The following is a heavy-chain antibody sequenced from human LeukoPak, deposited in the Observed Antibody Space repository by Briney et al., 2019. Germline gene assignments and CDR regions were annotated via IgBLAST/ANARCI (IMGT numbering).Heavy chain of an antibody. CDR1: GFTFSDYT. CDR3: ARVPSGYTLGYGYYYYYMDV. J-gene: IGHJ6*03. D-gene: IGHD5-18*01. Sequence: EGSLRLACAVSGFTFSDYTMTWVRQAPGKGLEWVSYISTSSSTIYYADSVKGRFTTSRDNTKNALYLQMNSLRAEDTAVYYCARVPSGYTLGYGYYYYYMDVWGKGTTVTVSS. CDR2: ISTSSSTI. V-gene: IGHV3-48*04.